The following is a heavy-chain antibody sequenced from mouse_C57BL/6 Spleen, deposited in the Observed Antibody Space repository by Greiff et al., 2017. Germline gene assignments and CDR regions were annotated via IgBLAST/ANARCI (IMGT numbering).Heavy chain of an antibody. CDR3: ARWMGYYGSSLRFDY. J-gene: IGHJ2*01. V-gene: IGHV1-55*01. CDR1: GYTFTSYW. CDR2: IYPGSGST. Sequence: VQLQQPGAELVKPGASVKMSCKASGYTFTSYWITWVKQRPGQGLEWIGDIYPGSGSTNYNEKFKSKATLTVDTSSSTAYMQRSSLTAEDSAVYYCARWMGYYGSSLRFDYWGKGTTLTFSS. D-gene: IGHD1-1*01.